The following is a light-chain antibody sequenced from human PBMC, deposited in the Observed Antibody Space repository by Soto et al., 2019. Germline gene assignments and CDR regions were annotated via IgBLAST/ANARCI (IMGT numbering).Light chain of an antibody. J-gene: IGLJ1*01. CDR3: SSYTSSSTWV. CDR1: SSDVGGYNY. V-gene: IGLV2-14*01. Sequence: QSALTQPASVSGSPGQSITISCTGTSSDVGGYNYVSWYQQHPGKAHKLMIYDVSNRPSGVSNRFSGSKSGNTASLTISGLQAEDEADYYCSSYTSSSTWVFGTGTKVTVL. CDR2: DVS.